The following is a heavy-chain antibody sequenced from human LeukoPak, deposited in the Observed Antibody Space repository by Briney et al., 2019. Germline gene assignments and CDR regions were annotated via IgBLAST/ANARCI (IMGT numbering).Heavy chain of an antibody. CDR2: IIPIFGTA. J-gene: IGHJ4*02. CDR1: GGTFSSYA. CDR3: ARDKSSQLDY. Sequence: SVKVSCKASGGTFSSYAISWVRQAPGQGLEWMGGIIPIFGTANYAQKFQGRVTITADKSMSTAYMELSSLRSEDTAVYYCARDKSSQLDYWGQGTLVTVSS. D-gene: IGHD6-13*01. V-gene: IGHV1-69*06.